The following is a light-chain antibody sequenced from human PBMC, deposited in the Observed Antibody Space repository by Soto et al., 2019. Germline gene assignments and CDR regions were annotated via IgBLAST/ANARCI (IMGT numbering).Light chain of an antibody. CDR2: NAS. V-gene: IGKV3-20*01. CDR1: KSVSKY. CDR3: QQYGSSPPT. J-gene: IGKJ1*01. Sequence: EIVLTQSPATLSLSPGERATLSCRASKSVSKYLAWYQQRPGQAPRLLIYNASNRATGIPDRFTGSGSGTDFTLTINRLEPEDFALYYCQQYGSSPPTFGQGTKVDIK.